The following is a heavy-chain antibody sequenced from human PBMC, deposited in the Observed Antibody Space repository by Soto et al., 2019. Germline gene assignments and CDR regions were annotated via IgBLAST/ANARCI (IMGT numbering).Heavy chain of an antibody. V-gene: IGHV1-18*01. CDR3: AMVDVYVTPSPQDV. J-gene: IGHJ6*02. CDR2: INTYNGNT. CDR1: GYTFTRYG. D-gene: IGHD3-16*01. Sequence: QVQLVQSGAEVKNPGASVKVSCKASGYTFTRYGIGWARQAPGQGLEWMGWINTYNGNTNYAQNVQGRVNLTTDTPTSTAYMELRSLRSNDTAIYYCAMVDVYVTPSPQDVWGQGTTVIVSS.